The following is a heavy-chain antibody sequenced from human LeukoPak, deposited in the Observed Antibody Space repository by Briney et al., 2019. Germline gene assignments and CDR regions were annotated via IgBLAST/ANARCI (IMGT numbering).Heavy chain of an antibody. CDR3: ARDIGGAGY. CDR2: IYYSGST. V-gene: IGHV4-59*01. J-gene: IGHJ4*02. D-gene: IGHD6-19*01. Sequence: SETLSLTCTVSGGSISSYYWSWIRQPPGKGLEWIGYIYYSGSTNYNPSLKSRVTISVDTSKNQFSLKLSSVTAADTAVYYCARDIGGAGYWGQGTLVTVSS. CDR1: GGSISSYY.